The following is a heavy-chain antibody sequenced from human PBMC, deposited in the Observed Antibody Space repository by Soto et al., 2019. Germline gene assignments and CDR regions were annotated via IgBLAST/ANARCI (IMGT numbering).Heavy chain of an antibody. D-gene: IGHD2-2*02. Sequence: GASVKVSCKASGGTFSSYAISWVRQAPGQGLEWMGGIIPIFGTANYAQKFQGRVTITADESTSTAYMELSSLRSEDTAVYYCARDHCSSTSCYTYYFDYWGQGXLVTVYS. CDR2: IIPIFGTA. CDR3: ARDHCSSTSCYTYYFDY. CDR1: GGTFSSYA. J-gene: IGHJ4*02. V-gene: IGHV1-69*13.